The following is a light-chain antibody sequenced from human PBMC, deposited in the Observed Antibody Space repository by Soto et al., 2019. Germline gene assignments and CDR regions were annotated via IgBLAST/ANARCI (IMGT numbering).Light chain of an antibody. J-gene: IGLJ3*02. CDR3: QMWDSRTDHGV. CDR2: YDS. CDR1: RIGSER. Sequence: SYELTQPPSVSVAPGKTARVTCEGNRIGSERVHWYQQKSGQAPVLVIYYDSDRPSGIPERFSGSNSGNTATLIISRVEAGDEADYYCQMWDSRTDHGVFGGGTKLTVL. V-gene: IGLV3-21*04.